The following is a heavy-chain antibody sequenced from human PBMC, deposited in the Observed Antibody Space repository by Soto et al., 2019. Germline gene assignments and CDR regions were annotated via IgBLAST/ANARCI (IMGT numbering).Heavy chain of an antibody. CDR1: GGSISSSNW. CDR3: ASAPGRYSSSWYFNYYYYYGMDV. Sequence: PSETLSLTCAVSGGSISSSNWWSWVRQPPGKGLEWIGEIYHSGSTNYNPSLKSRVTISIDKSKNQFSLKLSSVTAADSAVYYCASAPGRYSSSWYFNYYYYYGMDVWGQGTTVTVSS. D-gene: IGHD6-13*01. CDR2: IYHSGST. V-gene: IGHV4-4*02. J-gene: IGHJ6*02.